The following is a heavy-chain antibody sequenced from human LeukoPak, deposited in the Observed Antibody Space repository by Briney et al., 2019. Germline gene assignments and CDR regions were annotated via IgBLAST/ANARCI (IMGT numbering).Heavy chain of an antibody. V-gene: IGHV5-51*01. Sequence: GESLKISCKGSGYSFTSYWIGWVRQMPGKGLEWMGIIYPGDSDTRYSPSFQGQVTISADKSISTAYLQWSSLKASDAAMYYCARQRGLRHYYYYYMDVWGKGTTVTVSS. CDR1: GYSFTSYW. CDR2: IYPGDSDT. D-gene: IGHD5-12*01. J-gene: IGHJ6*03. CDR3: ARQRGLRHYYYYYMDV.